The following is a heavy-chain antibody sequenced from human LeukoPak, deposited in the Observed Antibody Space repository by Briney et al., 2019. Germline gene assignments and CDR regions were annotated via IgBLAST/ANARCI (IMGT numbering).Heavy chain of an antibody. V-gene: IGHV1-58*02. CDR1: GFTFTSSA. J-gene: IGHJ4*02. Sequence: ASVKVSCKASGFTFTSSAMQWVRQARGQRLEWIGWIVVGSGNTNYAQKFQERVTITRDTSTSTVYMELSSLRSEDTAVYYCARAGTRVVISLGYWGQGTLVTVSS. CDR2: IVVGSGNT. CDR3: ARAGTRVVISLGY. D-gene: IGHD4-23*01.